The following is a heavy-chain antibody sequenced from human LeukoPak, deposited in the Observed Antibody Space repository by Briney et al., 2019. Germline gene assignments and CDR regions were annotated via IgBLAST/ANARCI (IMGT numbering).Heavy chain of an antibody. CDR2: IIPIFGTA. J-gene: IGHJ4*02. D-gene: IGHD1-26*01. V-gene: IGHV1-69*05. Sequence: ASVKVSCKASGGTFSSYAISWVRQAPGQGLEWIGRIIPIFGTANYAQKFQGRVTITTDESTSTAYMELSSLRSEDTAVYYCAREDSGSYENWGQGTLVTVSS. CDR1: GGTFSSYA. CDR3: AREDSGSYEN.